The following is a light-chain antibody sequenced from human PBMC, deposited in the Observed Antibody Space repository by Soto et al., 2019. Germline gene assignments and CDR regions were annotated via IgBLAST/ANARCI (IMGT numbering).Light chain of an antibody. CDR2: DAS. V-gene: IGKV3-11*01. J-gene: IGKJ5*01. Sequence: EIVLTHSPATLSLSPWERATLSSSASQSVSSYLAWYQQKPGQVPRLLIYDASNRATGIPNRFSSSGSGTDFTLTISRLEPEDFAVYYCQQFGGSPPISFGQGTRLEIK. CDR1: QSVSSY. CDR3: QQFGGSPPIS.